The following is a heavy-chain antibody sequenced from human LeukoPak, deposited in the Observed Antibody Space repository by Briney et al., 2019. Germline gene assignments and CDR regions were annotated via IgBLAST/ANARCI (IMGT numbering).Heavy chain of an antibody. CDR3: VVVAPLGWFDP. CDR2: IYYSGST. CDR1: GGSISSGGYY. V-gene: IGHV4-31*03. D-gene: IGHD2-15*01. Sequence: KASETLSLTCTVSGGSISSGGYYWSWIRQHPGKGLEWIGYIYYSGSTYYNPSLKSRVTISVDTSKNQFSLKLSSVTAADTAVYYCVVVAPLGWFDPWGQGTLVTVSS. J-gene: IGHJ5*02.